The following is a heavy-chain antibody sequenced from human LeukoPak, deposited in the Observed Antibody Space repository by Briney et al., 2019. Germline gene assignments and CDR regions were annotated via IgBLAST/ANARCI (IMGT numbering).Heavy chain of an antibody. Sequence: GGSLRLSCAASGFTFSSYGMHWVRQAPGKGLEWVAVISYDGSNKYYADSVKGRFTISRDNSKNTLYLQMNSLRAEDTAVYYCAAAAGHDYWGQGTLVTVSS. J-gene: IGHJ4*02. CDR3: AAAAGHDY. CDR1: GFTFSSYG. V-gene: IGHV3-30*03. D-gene: IGHD6-13*01. CDR2: ISYDGSNK.